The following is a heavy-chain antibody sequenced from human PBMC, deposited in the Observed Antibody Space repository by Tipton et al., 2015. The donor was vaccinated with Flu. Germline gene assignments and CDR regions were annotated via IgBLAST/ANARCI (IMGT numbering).Heavy chain of an antibody. CDR3: ARVNRSWLVP. CDR2: IFYTGNT. D-gene: IGHD2/OR15-2a*01. J-gene: IGHJ5*02. Sequence: LRLSCTVSGGSISRSHYSWGWIRQPPGKGLEWIGSIFYTGNTDYSPSLKSRVTISLDTSKNQFSLELTSMTAADTAVYYCARVNRSWLVPWGQGTLVTVSS. V-gene: IGHV4-39*07. CDR1: GGSISRSHYS.